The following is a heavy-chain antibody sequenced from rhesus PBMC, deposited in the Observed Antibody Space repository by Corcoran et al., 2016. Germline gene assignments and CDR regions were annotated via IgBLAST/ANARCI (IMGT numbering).Heavy chain of an antibody. CDR3: ARDNSSGRRYFDY. J-gene: IGHJ4*01. CDR1: GGSISSGYYY. Sequence: QVQLQESGPGLVKPSETLSLTCAVSGGSISSGYYYWSWIRQPPGKGLEWIGYITYSGSTSYNPSLKSRVNISRDTSKNQFSLKLSSVTAADTAVYYCARDNSSGRRYFDYWGQGVLVTVSS. D-gene: IGHD6-31*01. V-gene: IGHV4-122*02. CDR2: ITYSGST.